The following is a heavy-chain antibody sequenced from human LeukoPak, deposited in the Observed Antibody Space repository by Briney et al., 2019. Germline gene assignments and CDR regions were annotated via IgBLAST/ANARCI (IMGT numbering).Heavy chain of an antibody. V-gene: IGHV3-23*01. J-gene: IGHJ5*02. CDR2: ISGSGLST. D-gene: IGHD6-19*01. CDR1: GFTFSSYA. CDR3: AKSRVAVAAPRNWFDP. Sequence: GGSLRLSCAASGFTFSSYAMSWVRQAPGRGLEWVSTISGSGLSTYYADSVKGRFTISRDNSNNTLYLQMNSLRVEDTAVYYCAKSRVAVAAPRNWFDPWGQGTLVTVSS.